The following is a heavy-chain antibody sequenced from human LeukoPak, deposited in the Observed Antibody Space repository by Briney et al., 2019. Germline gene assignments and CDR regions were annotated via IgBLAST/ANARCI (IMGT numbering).Heavy chain of an antibody. CDR1: GASISAYH. CDR3: ARDYSYPDY. J-gene: IGHJ4*02. CDR2: IYSSGRT. D-gene: IGHD5-18*01. Sequence: SETLSLTCPVSGASISAYHWSWIRQPAGKGLEWIGRIYSSGRTNYIPSLKSRLTMSVDTSKNQFSLKLNSVTAADTAVYYCARDYSYPDYWGQGTLVTVSS. V-gene: IGHV4-4*07.